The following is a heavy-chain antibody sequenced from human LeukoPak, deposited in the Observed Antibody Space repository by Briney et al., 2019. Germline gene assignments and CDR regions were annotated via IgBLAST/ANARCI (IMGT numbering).Heavy chain of an antibody. V-gene: IGHV3-21*04. CDR2: ISSSSSYI. D-gene: IGHD3-3*01. CDR1: GFTFSSYS. Sequence: PGGSLRLSCAAPGFTFSSYSMNWVRQAPGKGLEWVSSISSSSSYIYYADSVKGRFTISRDNAKNSLYLQMNSLRAEDTAVYYCARDGPTYYDLWSGYLASWGQGTLVTVSS. CDR3: ARDGPTYYDLWSGYLAS. J-gene: IGHJ4*02.